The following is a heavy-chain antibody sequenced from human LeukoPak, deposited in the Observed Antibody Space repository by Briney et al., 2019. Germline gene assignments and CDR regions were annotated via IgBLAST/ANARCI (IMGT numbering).Heavy chain of an antibody. D-gene: IGHD2-2*01. J-gene: IGHJ3*02. CDR3: ARWVVVPAARKDAFDI. CDR1: GFTFSSYA. V-gene: IGHV3-30-3*01. CDR2: ISYDGSNK. Sequence: PGGSLRLSCAASGFTFSSYAMHWVRQAPGKGLEWVAVISYDGSNKYYAASVKGRFTISRDNSKNKLYLQMNSLRAEDTAVYYCARWVVVPAARKDAFDIGGEGTMVTVS.